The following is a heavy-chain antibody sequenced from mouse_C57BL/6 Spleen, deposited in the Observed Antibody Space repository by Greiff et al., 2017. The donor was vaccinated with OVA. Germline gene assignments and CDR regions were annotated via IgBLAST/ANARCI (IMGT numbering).Heavy chain of an antibody. D-gene: IGHD2-4*01. Sequence: QVQLQQPGAELVKPGASVKMSCKASGYTFTSYWITWVKQRPGQGLEWIGDIYTGSGRNNYNEKDKSKATMTVDTSSSTAYMQLSSLTSEDSAVYYCAGLYDYGEHYVWGTGTTVTVSS. J-gene: IGHJ1*03. CDR2: IYTGSGRN. CDR3: AGLYDYGEHYV. CDR1: GYTFTSYW. V-gene: IGHV1-55*01.